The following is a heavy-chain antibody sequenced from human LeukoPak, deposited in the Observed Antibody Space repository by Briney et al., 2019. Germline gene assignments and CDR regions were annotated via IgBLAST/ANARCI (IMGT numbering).Heavy chain of an antibody. CDR1: GGTFSSYA. CDR3: AREVNTYYYDSSGYQEAMGY. Sequence: GASVKVSCKASGGTFSSYAISWVRQAPGQGLEWMGGIIPIFGTANYAQTFQGRVTITADESTSTAYMELSSLRSEDTAVYYCAREVNTYYYDSSGYQEAMGYWGQGTLVTVSS. V-gene: IGHV1-69*01. CDR2: IIPIFGTA. D-gene: IGHD3-22*01. J-gene: IGHJ4*02.